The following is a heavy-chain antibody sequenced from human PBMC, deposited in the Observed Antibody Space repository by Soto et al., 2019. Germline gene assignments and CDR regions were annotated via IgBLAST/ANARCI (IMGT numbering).Heavy chain of an antibody. CDR3: ARAAAGSGESVSLPGI. D-gene: IGHD6-13*01. CDR2: ISSSSSTI. Sequence: EVQLVESGGGLVQPGGSLRLSCAASGFTFSSYSMNWVRQAPGKGLEWVSYISSSSSTIYYADSVKGRFTIPRDNAKNSLYLQMNSLRDEDTAVYYCARAAAGSGESVSLPGIWGQGTLVTVSS. J-gene: IGHJ4*02. CDR1: GFTFSSYS. V-gene: IGHV3-48*02.